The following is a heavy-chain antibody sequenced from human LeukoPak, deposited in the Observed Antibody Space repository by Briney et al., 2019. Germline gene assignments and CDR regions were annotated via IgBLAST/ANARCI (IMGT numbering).Heavy chain of an antibody. CDR2: ISYDGSNK. CDR3: ARIGPSYYYGMDV. J-gene: IGHJ6*02. CDR1: GFTFSSYA. D-gene: IGHD3-10*01. V-gene: IGHV3-30-3*01. Sequence: PGGSLRLSCAASGFTFSSYAMHWVRQAPGKGLEWVAVISYDGSNKYYADSVKGRFTISRDNSKNTLYLQMNSLRAEDTAVYCCARIGPSYYYGMDVWGQGTTVTVSS.